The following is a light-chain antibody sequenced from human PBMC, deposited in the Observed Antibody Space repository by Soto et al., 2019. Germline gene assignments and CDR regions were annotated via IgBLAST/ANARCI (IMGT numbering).Light chain of an antibody. CDR2: GAS. J-gene: IGKJ1*01. CDR1: QSISTY. Sequence: DIQMTQSPSSLSASVGDRVTITCRASQSISTYLSWYRQKPGKAPELLIYGASSLQSGVPSRFSGSGSATEFTLTISSLQPEDFATYYCQQTYSSPRTFGQGTKVGIK. V-gene: IGKV1-39*01. CDR3: QQTYSSPRT.